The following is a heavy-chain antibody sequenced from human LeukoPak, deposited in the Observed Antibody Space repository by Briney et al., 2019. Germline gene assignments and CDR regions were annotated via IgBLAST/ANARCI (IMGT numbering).Heavy chain of an antibody. D-gene: IGHD3-3*01. CDR1: GYSISSGYY. Sequence: SEALSLTCAVSGYSISSGYYWGWIRQPPGKGLEWIGSIYHSGSTNYNPSLKSRVTISVDTSKNQFSLKLTSVSAADTAVYYCARATYYDLLEGTANWFDPWGQGTLVSVSS. CDR2: IYHSGST. CDR3: ARATYYDLLEGTANWFDP. J-gene: IGHJ5*02. V-gene: IGHV4-38-2*01.